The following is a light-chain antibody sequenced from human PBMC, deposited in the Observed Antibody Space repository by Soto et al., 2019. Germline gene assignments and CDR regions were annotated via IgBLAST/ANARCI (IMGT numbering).Light chain of an antibody. J-gene: IGLJ2*01. CDR2: YDR. Sequence: SYELTQPPSVSVAPGETATITCGGDNIESKSVHWYQQKPGQAPVLVIYYDRDRPSGIPERFSGSNSGDTATLTISWVEAGDVADYYCQVWDGDSDHALFGGGTKLTVL. CDR1: NIESKS. V-gene: IGLV3-21*04. CDR3: QVWDGDSDHAL.